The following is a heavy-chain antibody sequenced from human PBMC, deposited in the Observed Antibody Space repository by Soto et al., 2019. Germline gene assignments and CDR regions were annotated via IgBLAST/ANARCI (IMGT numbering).Heavy chain of an antibody. CDR1: GFTFSSYG. D-gene: IGHD5-12*01. V-gene: IGHV3-30*18. J-gene: IGHJ4*02. Sequence: QVQLVESGGGVVQPGRSLRLSCAASGFTFSSYGMHWVRQAPGKGLEWVAVISYDGSNKYYADSVKGRFTISRDNSKNTLYLQTNSLRAEDTAVYYCAKEGYGGPFDYWGQGTLVTVSS. CDR2: ISYDGSNK. CDR3: AKEGYGGPFDY.